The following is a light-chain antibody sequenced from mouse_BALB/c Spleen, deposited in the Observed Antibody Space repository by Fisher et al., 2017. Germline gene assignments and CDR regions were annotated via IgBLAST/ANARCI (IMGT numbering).Light chain of an antibody. Sequence: IVITQTTAIMSASPGEKVTMTCSASSSVSYMHWYQQKSGTSPKRWIYDTSKLDSGVPDRFTGSGSGTDFTLKISRVEAEDLGVYYCWQGTHFPRTFGGGTKLEIK. CDR3: WQGTHFPRT. V-gene: IGKV4-59*01. CDR1: SSVSY. J-gene: IGKJ1*01. CDR2: DTS.